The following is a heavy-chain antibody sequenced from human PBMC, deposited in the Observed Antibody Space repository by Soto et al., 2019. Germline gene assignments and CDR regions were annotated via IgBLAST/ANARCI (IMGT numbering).Heavy chain of an antibody. J-gene: IGHJ4*02. CDR3: AKGRYEKYQLTFDY. D-gene: IGHD2-2*01. CDR1: GFTYSSYA. V-gene: IGHV3-23*01. Sequence: GGSLRLSCAASGFTYSSYAMNWVRQAPGKGLEWVSAISAAGASTYYADSVKGRFTISRDNSKKTLYLQMGSLRAEDTAVYYCAKGRYEKYQLTFDYWGQGTLVTVSS. CDR2: ISAAGAST.